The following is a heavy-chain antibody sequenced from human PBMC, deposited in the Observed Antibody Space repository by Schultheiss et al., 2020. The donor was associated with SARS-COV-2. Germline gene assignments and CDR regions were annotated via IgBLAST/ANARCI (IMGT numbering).Heavy chain of an antibody. J-gene: IGHJ4*02. V-gene: IGHV3-9*01. CDR1: GFTFDDYA. CDR2: ISWNSGSI. Sequence: GGSLRLSCAASGFTFDDYAMHWVRQAPGKGLEWVSGISWNSGSIGYADSVKGRFTISRDNAKNSLYLQMNSLRAEDTALYYCAKDLGLYYYDSSGYPRGSFDYWGQGTLVTVSS. CDR3: AKDLGLYYYDSSGYPRGSFDY. D-gene: IGHD3-22*01.